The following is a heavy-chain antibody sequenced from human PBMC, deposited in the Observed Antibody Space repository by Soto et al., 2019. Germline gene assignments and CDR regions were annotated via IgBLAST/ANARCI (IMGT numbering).Heavy chain of an antibody. D-gene: IGHD4-4*01. Sequence: QVQLVQSGAEVKKPGASVKVSCKASGYTFTSYDINWVRQATGQGLEWMGWMNPNSGNTGYAQKVQGRVTMTRNTSLSTAYMELSSLRSEDTAVYYCARERSNYATVRFDPWGQGTLVTVSS. CDR3: ARERSNYATVRFDP. CDR2: MNPNSGNT. J-gene: IGHJ5*02. V-gene: IGHV1-8*01. CDR1: GYTFTSYD.